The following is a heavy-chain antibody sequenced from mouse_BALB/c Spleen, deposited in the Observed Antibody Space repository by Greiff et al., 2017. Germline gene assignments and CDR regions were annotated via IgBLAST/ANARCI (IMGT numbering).Heavy chain of an antibody. CDR3: ARSKGRYEAMED. V-gene: IGHV1-5*01. D-gene: IGHD2-14*01. Sequence: EVQLQQSGTVLARPGASVKMSCKASGYTFTSYWMHWVKQRPGQGLEWIGAIYPGNSDTSYNQKFKGKAKLTAVTSTSTAYMELSSLTNEDSAVYYCARSKGRYEAMEDWGEGTSVTVSS. CDR1: GYTFTSYW. CDR2: IYPGNSDT. J-gene: IGHJ4*01.